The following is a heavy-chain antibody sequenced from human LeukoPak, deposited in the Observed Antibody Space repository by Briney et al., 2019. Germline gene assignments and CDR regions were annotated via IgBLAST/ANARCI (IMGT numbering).Heavy chain of an antibody. J-gene: IGHJ4*02. D-gene: IGHD6-19*01. Sequence: SETLSLTCAVSGGSVNGYYWNWIRQAPGQGLDWVGFIHYCGLTDYSPSLQSRVIMSVDTSRNQFSLDLSSVTAADTALYYCARRSGTVGGNYFDYWGQGILVTVFS. CDR3: ARRSGTVGGNYFDY. V-gene: IGHV4-59*02. CDR1: GGSVNGYY. CDR2: IHYCGLT.